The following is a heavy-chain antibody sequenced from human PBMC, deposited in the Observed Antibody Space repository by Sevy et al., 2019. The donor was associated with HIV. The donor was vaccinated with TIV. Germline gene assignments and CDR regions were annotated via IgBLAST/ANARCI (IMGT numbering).Heavy chain of an antibody. J-gene: IGHJ4*02. V-gene: IGHV1-18*01. Sequence: ASVKVSCKASGYTFSSYGISWVRQAPGQGLEWMGWINTYDGNTKYAQKVQGRVALTTDTSTGTAYMEVGSQRSDDTAVYYCAKGAHPRRSNSWYDYWGQGTLVTVSS. D-gene: IGHD6-13*01. CDR2: INTYDGNT. CDR1: GYTFSSYG. CDR3: AKGAHPRRSNSWYDY.